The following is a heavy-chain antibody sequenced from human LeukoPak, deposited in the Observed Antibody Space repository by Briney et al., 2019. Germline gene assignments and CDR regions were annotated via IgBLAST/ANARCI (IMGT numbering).Heavy chain of an antibody. J-gene: IGHJ4*02. V-gene: IGHV4-30-2*01. CDR3: ARLDCGGDCYPTY. CDR1: GGSISSGGYS. D-gene: IGHD2-21*02. Sequence: SETLSLTCAVSGGSISSGGYSWSWIRQPPGKGLEWIGYIYHSGSTYYNPSLKSRVTISVDRSKNQFSLKLSSVTAADTAVYYCARLDCGGDCYPTYWGQGTLVTVSS. CDR2: IYHSGST.